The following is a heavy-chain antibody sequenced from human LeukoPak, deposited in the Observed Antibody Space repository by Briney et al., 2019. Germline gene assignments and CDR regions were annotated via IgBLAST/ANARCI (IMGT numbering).Heavy chain of an antibody. CDR3: AKQRVGTNVY. CDR1: GFTFSSYS. D-gene: IGHD1-26*01. V-gene: IGHV3-23*01. J-gene: IGHJ4*02. Sequence: GGSLRLSCAASGFTFSSYSMTWVRQAPGKGLEWVSAIGSSGVTTYYADSVKGRFTISRDNSKNTLYLQMNSLRAEDTAVYYCAKQRVGTNVYWGQGTLVTASS. CDR2: IGSSGVTT.